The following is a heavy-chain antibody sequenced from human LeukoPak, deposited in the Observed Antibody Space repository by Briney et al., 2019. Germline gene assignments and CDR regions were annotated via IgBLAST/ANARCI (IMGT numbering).Heavy chain of an antibody. J-gene: IGHJ4*02. CDR1: GFSFSDHW. CDR3: AKEEAAAGTATLNY. V-gene: IGHV3-7*03. Sequence: GGSLRLSCVASGFSFSDHWMNWFRQAPGKGLEWVATIKKDGSEQYYADSVKGRFTISRDNAKNSLYLQMNSLRAEDTALYYCAKEEAAAGTATLNYWGQGTLVTVSS. CDR2: IKKDGSEQ. D-gene: IGHD6-13*01.